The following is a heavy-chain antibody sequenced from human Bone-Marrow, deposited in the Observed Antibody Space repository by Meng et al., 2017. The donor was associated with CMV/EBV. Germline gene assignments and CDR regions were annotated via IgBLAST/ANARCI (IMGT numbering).Heavy chain of an antibody. V-gene: IGHV3-15*01. J-gene: IGHJ6*02. D-gene: IGHD2-2*01. CDR3: AREGAGYCSSTSCYVTYYYYGMDV. CDR2: IKSKTDGGTT. CDR1: GFTFSNAW. Sequence: GESLKISCAASGFTFSNAWMSWVRQAPGKGLEWVGRIKSKTDGGTTDYAAPVKGRFTISRDDSKNTLYLQMNSLKTEDTAVYYCAREGAGYCSSTSCYVTYYYYGMDVWGQGTTVTVSS.